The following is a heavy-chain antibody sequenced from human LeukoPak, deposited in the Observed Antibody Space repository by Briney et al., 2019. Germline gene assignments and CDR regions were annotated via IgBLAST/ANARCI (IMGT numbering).Heavy chain of an antibody. Sequence: SETLSLTCTVSGGSISSYYWSWIRQPPGKDLEWIGYIYYSGSTNYNPSLKSRVTISVDTSKNQFSLKLSSVTAADTAVYYCARDSSGWDYWGQGTLVTVSS. CDR2: IYYSGST. CDR1: GGSISSYY. J-gene: IGHJ4*02. CDR3: ARDSSGWDY. V-gene: IGHV4-59*01. D-gene: IGHD6-19*01.